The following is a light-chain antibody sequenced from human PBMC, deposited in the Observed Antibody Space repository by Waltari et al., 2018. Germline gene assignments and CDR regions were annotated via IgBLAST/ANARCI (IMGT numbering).Light chain of an antibody. CDR3: QVWDSDTHHFV. CDR2: HNG. J-gene: IGLJ1*01. CDR1: NLGSKS. Sequence: SYVLTQPPSVSVALGKTASIICGGNNLGSKSVHWHQQKPGQAPALVIFHNGVRPSGNPHRFSGSDSVDTATLTSTRVEAGGESEYYCQVWDSDTHHFVFGTGTKINVL. V-gene: IGLV3-21*03.